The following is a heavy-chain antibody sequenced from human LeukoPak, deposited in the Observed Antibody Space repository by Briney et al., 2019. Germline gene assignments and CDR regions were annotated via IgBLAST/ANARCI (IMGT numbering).Heavy chain of an antibody. CDR1: GGSINSGNYY. CDR2: MYPGGST. Sequence: PSETLSLTCTVSGGSINSGNYYWSWIRQPAGKGLEWFGRMYPGGSTQYSPSLKCRGSIPVDTSKHQVSLAQRSEPPRHTALVLCSRETLYCYGSGGVFDYWGQGTLVTVSS. V-gene: IGHV4-61*02. D-gene: IGHD3-10*01. J-gene: IGHJ4*02. CDR3: SRETLYCYGSGGVFDY.